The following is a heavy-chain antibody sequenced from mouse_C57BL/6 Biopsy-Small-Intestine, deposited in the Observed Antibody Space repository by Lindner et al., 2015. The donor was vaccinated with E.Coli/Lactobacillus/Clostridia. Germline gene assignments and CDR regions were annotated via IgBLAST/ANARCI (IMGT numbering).Heavy chain of an antibody. V-gene: IGHV1-54*01. D-gene: IGHD1-1*01. CDR3: ARGVLLRTRALDS. Sequence: VQLQESGAELVRPGTSVKVSCKASGYAFTNYLIEWVKQRPGQGLEWIGVINPGSGGIYYNEKFKGKATLTADKSSNTAYMQLSSLTSEDSAVYFCARGVLLRTRALDSWGQGTSVTVSS. CDR2: INPGSGGI. J-gene: IGHJ4*01. CDR1: GYAFTNYL.